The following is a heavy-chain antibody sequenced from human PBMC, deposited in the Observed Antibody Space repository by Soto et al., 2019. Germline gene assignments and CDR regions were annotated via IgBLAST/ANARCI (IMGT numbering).Heavy chain of an antibody. V-gene: IGHV3-66*01. CDR1: GFTVSSNY. CDR3: ARALTHVDY. CDR2: IYSGGST. J-gene: IGHJ4*02. D-gene: IGHD3-16*01. Sequence: GGSLRLSCAASGFTVSSNYMNWVRQAPGKGLEWVSFIYSGGSTYYADSVKGRFTISRDNSKNTMYLQMNSLRAEDTAVYYCARALTHVDYWGEGTLVTVSS.